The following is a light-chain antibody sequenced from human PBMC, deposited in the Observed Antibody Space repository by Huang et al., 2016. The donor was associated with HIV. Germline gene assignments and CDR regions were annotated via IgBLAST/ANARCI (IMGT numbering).Light chain of an antibody. CDR3: QQYFADPVT. Sequence: DIQMTQSPSSLSASVGDRVTITCRASQDIGGSLAWFQQRPGKAPKLLLYSTFVLESGVPPRFTGSGSGTEYTRTISRLQPQDFATYYCQQYFADPVTFGQGTRLDIK. CDR1: QDIGGS. CDR2: STF. V-gene: IGKV1-NL1*01. J-gene: IGKJ2*01.